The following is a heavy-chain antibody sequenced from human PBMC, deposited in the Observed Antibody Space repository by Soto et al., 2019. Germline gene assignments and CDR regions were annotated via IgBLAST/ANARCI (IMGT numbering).Heavy chain of an antibody. CDR1: GGSISSSNW. D-gene: IGHD1-26*01. J-gene: IGHJ4*02. V-gene: IGHV4-4*02. CDR3: ASVSGSYWKDYFDY. CDR2: IYHSGST. Sequence: SETLSLTCAVSGGSISSSNWWSWVRQPPGKGLEWIGEIYHSGSTNYNPSLKSRVTISVDKSKNQFSLKLSSVTAADTAVYYCASVSGSYWKDYFDYWGQGTLVTVSS.